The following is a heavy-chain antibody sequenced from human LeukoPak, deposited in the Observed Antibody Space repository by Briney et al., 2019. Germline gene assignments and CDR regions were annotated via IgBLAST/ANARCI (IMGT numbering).Heavy chain of an antibody. CDR1: GFTSSSYW. J-gene: IGHJ3*02. CDR3: ARDQITMVRGATGDAFDI. D-gene: IGHD3-10*01. CDR2: IDQDGNAR. V-gene: IGHV3-7*01. Sequence: GGSLRLSCAASGFTSSSYWMSWVRQAPGKGLEWVANIDQDGNARYYVGSVKGRFTISRDNAKNSLHLQMNSLRAEDTAVYYCARDQITMVRGATGDAFDIWGQGTKVTVSS.